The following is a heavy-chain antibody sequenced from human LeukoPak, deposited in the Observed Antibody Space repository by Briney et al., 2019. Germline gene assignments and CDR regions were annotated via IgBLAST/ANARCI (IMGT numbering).Heavy chain of an antibody. V-gene: IGHV4-39*07. Sequence: SETLSLTCTVSGGTISSSTYYWAWIRQPPGKGLEWIGNIYYSGSTYYNPSLKSRVTISIDTSKNQFSLKLSSMTAADTALYYCARARNSDYDPWGQGTLVTVSS. D-gene: IGHD5-12*01. CDR1: GGTISSSTYY. CDR2: IYYSGST. CDR3: ARARNSDYDP. J-gene: IGHJ5*02.